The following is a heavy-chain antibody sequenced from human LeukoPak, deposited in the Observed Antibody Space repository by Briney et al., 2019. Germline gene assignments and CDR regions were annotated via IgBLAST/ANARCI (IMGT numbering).Heavy chain of an antibody. V-gene: IGHV1-2*06. Sequence: ASVKVSCKASGYTFTGYYMHWVRQAPGQGLEWMGRINPNSGGTNYAQKFQGRVTMTRDTSISTAYMELSRLRSDDTAVYYCARGIVAVATFFDYWGQGTLVTVSS. CDR3: ARGIVAVATFFDY. CDR2: INPNSGGT. J-gene: IGHJ4*02. CDR1: GYTFTGYY. D-gene: IGHD6-19*01.